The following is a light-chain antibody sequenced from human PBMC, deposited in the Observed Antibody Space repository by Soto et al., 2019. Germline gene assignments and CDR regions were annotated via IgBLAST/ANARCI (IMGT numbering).Light chain of an antibody. J-gene: IGKJ4*01. CDR3: QQYNVWPLT. Sequence: EIVMTQSPATLSVSPGETATLSCSASESVSIQLAWYQQKPGHTPKLLIYVASTRATGIPARFSGSGSGTEFTLTISSLQSEDFAVYYCQQYNVWPLTFGGGTKVEFK. CDR2: VAS. CDR1: ESVSIQ. V-gene: IGKV3-15*01.